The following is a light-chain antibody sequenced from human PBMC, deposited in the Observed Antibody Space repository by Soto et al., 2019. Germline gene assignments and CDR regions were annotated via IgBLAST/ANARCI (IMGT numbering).Light chain of an antibody. V-gene: IGLV2-14*01. Sequence: QSVLTQPASVSGSPGQSITISCTGTSGDIGSYNRVSWYQQHPGKAPKLIIYEVTDRPSGVSNRFSGSKSGNTASLTIPGLQAEDEAEYYCSSYTNINTRACLFGTGTKLTVL. CDR1: SGDIGSYNR. CDR3: SSYTNINTRACL. CDR2: EVT. J-gene: IGLJ1*01.